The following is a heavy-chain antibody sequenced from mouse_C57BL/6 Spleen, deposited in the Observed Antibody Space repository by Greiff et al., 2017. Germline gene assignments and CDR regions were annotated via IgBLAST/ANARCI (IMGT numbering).Heavy chain of an antibody. Sequence: VQLQQSGPGLVQPSQSLSITCTVSGFSLTSYGVHWVRQSPGKGLEWLGVIWRGGSTDYNAAFMSRLSITKDNSKSQVFFKMNSLQADDTAIYSCAKEAYYDYERYFDYWGQGTTLTGSS. J-gene: IGHJ2*01. V-gene: IGHV2-5*01. CDR3: AKEAYYDYERYFDY. CDR2: IWRGGST. CDR1: GFSLTSYG. D-gene: IGHD2-4*01.